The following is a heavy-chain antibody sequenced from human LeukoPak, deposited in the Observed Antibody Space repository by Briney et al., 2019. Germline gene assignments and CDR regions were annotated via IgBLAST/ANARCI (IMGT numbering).Heavy chain of an antibody. J-gene: IGHJ6*03. CDR1: GGSISSSSYY. CDR3: AREQVRYFDWLPSPMDV. CDR2: IYYSGST. V-gene: IGHV4-39*07. Sequence: PSETLSLTCSVSGGSISSSSYYWGWIRQPPGKGLEWIGSIYYSGSTYYNPSLKSRVTISVDTSKNQFSLKLSSVTAADTAVYYCAREQVRYFDWLPSPMDVWGKGTTVTVSS. D-gene: IGHD3-9*01.